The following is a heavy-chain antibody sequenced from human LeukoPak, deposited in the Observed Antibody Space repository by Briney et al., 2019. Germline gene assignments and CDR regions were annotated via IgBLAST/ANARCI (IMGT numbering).Heavy chain of an antibody. CDR3: ARQGGSSSRRSPIDY. CDR2: IYSGGST. Sequence: GGSLRLSCAASGFTVSSNYMSWVRQAPGKGLEWVSVIYSGGSTYYADSVKGRFTISRDNSKNTLYLQMNSLRAEDTAVYYCARQGGSSSRRSPIDYWGQGTLVTVSS. CDR1: GFTVSSNY. J-gene: IGHJ4*02. V-gene: IGHV3-66*04. D-gene: IGHD6-6*01.